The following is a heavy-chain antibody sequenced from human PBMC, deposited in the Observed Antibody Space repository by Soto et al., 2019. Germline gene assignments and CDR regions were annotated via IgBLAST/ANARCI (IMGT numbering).Heavy chain of an antibody. CDR1: GYIFVNYG. J-gene: IGHJ6*02. V-gene: IGHV1-18*01. D-gene: IGHD3-16*01. CDR3: VMLDNYVTPTPQDV. CDR2: ISPYTGNT. Sequence: QVQLVQSGDEVKKPGASVKVSCKASGYIFVNYGIAWVRQAPGQGLEWMGWISPYTGNTHSASKVQGRLTMTTDTSTITAYMDRGSLTSDDTAVYYCVMLDNYVTPTPQDVWGQGTTVTVSS.